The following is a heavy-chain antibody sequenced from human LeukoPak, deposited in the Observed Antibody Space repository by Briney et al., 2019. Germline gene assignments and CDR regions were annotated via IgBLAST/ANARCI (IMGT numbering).Heavy chain of an antibody. V-gene: IGHV1-18*01. CDR2: ISTYNGDT. CDR3: ARGGVSSSWYRTPDY. Sequence: EASVKVSCKASGYTFTNYGISWVRQAPGQGLEWMGWISTYNGDTNYTQKLQGRVTMTTDTSTSTAYMDLRSLRSDDTAVYYCARGGVSSSWYRTPDYWGQGTLVTVSS. J-gene: IGHJ4*02. D-gene: IGHD6-13*01. CDR1: GYTFTNYG.